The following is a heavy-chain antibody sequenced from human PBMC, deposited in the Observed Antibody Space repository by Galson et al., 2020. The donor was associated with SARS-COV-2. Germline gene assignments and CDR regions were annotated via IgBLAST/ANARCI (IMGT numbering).Heavy chain of an antibody. J-gene: IGHJ4*02. CDR2: ISYDGSNK. CDR1: GFTFSSYA. Sequence: QAGGSLRLSCAASGFTFSSYAMHWVRQAPGKGLEWVAVISYDGSNKYYADSVKGRFTISRDNSKNTLYLQMNSLRAEDTAVYYCARRDEEEYSSGWYGYYFDYWGQGTLVTVSS. D-gene: IGHD6-19*01. V-gene: IGHV3-30*04. CDR3: ARRDEEEYSSGWYGYYFDY.